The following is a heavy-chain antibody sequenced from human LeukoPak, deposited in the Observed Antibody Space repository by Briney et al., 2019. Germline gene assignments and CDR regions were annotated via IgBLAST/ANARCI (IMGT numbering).Heavy chain of an antibody. CDR2: INHSGST. V-gene: IGHV4-34*01. Sequence: PSGTLSLTCAVYGGSFSGYYWSWIRQPPGKGLEWIGEINHSGSTNYNPSLKSRVTISVDTSKNQFSLKLSSVTAADTAVYYRARVRIAARPRPRSGAFDIWGQGTMVTVSS. CDR3: ARVRIAARPRPRSGAFDI. D-gene: IGHD6-6*01. CDR1: GGSFSGYY. J-gene: IGHJ3*02.